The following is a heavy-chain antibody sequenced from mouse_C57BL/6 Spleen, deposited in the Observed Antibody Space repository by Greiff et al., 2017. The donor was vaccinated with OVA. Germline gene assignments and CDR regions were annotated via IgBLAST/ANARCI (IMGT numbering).Heavy chain of an antibody. J-gene: IGHJ2*01. CDR3: ARENYDYDVYFDY. V-gene: IGHV3-6*01. CDR2: ISYDGSN. D-gene: IGHD2-4*01. CDR1: GYSITSGYY. Sequence: EVQRVESGPGLVKPSQSLSLTCSVTGYSITSGYYWNWIRQFPGNKLEWMGYISYDGSNNYNPSLKNRISITRDTSKNQFFLKLNSVTTEDTATYYCARENYDYDVYFDYWGQGTTLTVSS.